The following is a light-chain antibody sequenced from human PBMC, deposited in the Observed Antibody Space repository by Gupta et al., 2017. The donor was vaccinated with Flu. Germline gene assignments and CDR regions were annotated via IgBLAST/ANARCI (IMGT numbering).Light chain of an antibody. J-gene: IGLJ3*02. V-gene: IGLV6-57*03. Sequence: NFMLPQPHSVSESPGKTVTFSCTRSGGSIASNYVQWYQQRPGRAPTTVIFENNRRPSGVPDRFSGSIDSSSNSASLTISGLKTEDEADYYCQSYDSSTQVFGGGTKLTVL. CDR3: QSYDSSTQV. CDR1: GGSIASNY. CDR2: ENN.